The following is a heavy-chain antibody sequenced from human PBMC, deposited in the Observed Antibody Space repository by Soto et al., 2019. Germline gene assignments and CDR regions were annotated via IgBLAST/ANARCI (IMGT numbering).Heavy chain of an antibody. CDR2: IIPTLGTP. Sequence: QVQLVQSGAEVKKPGSSVKVSCKASGGTFSTHAISWVRQAPVQGLEWLGGIIPTLGTPNYAQKVQGRVTVTADEYTSTAYMELSRLTSEDTAVYYCARAAFRSGYYGYYYGMDVWGQGTAVNV. CDR1: GGTFSTHA. V-gene: IGHV1-69*01. J-gene: IGHJ6*02. D-gene: IGHD3-3*01. CDR3: ARAAFRSGYYGYYYGMDV.